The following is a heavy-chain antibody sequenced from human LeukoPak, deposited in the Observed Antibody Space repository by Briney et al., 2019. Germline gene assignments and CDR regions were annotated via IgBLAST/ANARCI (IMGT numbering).Heavy chain of an antibody. V-gene: IGHV1-18*01. CDR2: ISAYNGNT. J-gene: IGHJ4*02. Sequence: EASVKVSCKASGYTFTSYGISWVRQAPGQGLEWMGWISAYNGNTNYAQKLQGRVTMTTDTSTSTAYMELRSLRSDDTAVYYCARDLVPLVGATIPDYWGQGTLVTVSS. CDR3: ARDLVPLVGATIPDY. CDR1: GYTFTSYG. D-gene: IGHD1-26*01.